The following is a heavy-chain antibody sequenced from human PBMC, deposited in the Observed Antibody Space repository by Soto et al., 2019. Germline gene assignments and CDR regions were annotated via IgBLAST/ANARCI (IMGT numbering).Heavy chain of an antibody. D-gene: IGHD6-6*01. J-gene: IGHJ3*02. CDR3: ARGLATLPVFAFDI. V-gene: IGHV2-5*01. CDR1: GFSLSTSGVG. Sequence: VSGPTLVNPTQTLTLTCSFSGFSLSTSGVGVGWIRQSPGKALEWLALIYWSGDEHYRPSLKSRLSIIKDTSKNHVVLIMTDMDPVDTATYYCARGLATLPVFAFDIWGQGKMVTVSS. CDR2: IYWSGDE.